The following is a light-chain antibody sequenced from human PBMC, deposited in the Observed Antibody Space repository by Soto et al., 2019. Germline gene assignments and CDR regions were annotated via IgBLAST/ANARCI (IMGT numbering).Light chain of an antibody. CDR2: SAS. CDR1: QSIRTF. J-gene: IGKJ4*01. V-gene: IGKV3-11*01. Sequence: EIVLTQSPATLSLSPGERATLSCRASQSIRTFLAWYQHRPGQAPRLLIYSASNRATGIPDRFSGGGSGTDFTLTISRLEPEDFAVYYCQQFSSYPLTFGGGTKVDIK. CDR3: QQFSSYPLT.